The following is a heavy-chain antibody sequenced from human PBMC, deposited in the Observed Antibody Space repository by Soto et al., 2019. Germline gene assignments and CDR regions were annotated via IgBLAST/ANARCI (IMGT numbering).Heavy chain of an antibody. CDR3: AREPVSVAHSSSSTPLHYYYYMDV. J-gene: IGHJ6*03. CDR2: IIPILGIA. V-gene: IGHV1-69*04. CDR1: GGTFSSYT. Sequence: GASVKVSCKASGGTFSSYTISWVRQAPGQGLEWMGRIIPILGIANYAQKFQGRVTITADKSTSTAYIELSSLRSEDTAVYYCAREPVSVAHSSSSTPLHYYYYMDVWGKGTTVTVSS. D-gene: IGHD6-6*01.